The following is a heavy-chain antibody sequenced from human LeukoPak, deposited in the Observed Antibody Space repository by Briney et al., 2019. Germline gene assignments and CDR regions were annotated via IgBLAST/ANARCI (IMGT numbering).Heavy chain of an antibody. CDR2: TSAYNDKT. Sequence: ASVKVSCKASGYTFTTYEISWVRQAPGQGLEWMGWTSAYNDKTKYAQKLEGRVTMTTDTSTSTAYMEMRSLRSDDTAVYYCARGTYFDYWGQGTLVTVSS. J-gene: IGHJ4*02. D-gene: IGHD1-1*01. CDR3: ARGTYFDY. V-gene: IGHV1-18*01. CDR1: GYTFTTYE.